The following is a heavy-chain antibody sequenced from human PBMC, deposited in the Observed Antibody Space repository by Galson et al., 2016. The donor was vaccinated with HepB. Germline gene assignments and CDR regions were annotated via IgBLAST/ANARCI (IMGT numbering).Heavy chain of an antibody. J-gene: IGHJ4*02. CDR2: IGTDGRS. CDR1: GFTFSSYE. V-gene: IGHV3-74*01. CDR3: ARDRDARPYDY. Sequence: SLRLSCAASGFTFSSYEMHWVRQAPGKGLEWVSRIGTDGRSNYADSVKGRFTISRDNSKNTLYLQMNSLRAEDTAIYYCARDRDARPYDYWGQGTLVIVSS. D-gene: IGHD5-24*01.